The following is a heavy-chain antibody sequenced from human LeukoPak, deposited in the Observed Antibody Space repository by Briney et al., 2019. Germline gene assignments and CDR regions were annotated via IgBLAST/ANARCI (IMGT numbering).Heavy chain of an antibody. V-gene: IGHV4-61*01. D-gene: IGHD6-13*01. CDR1: GGSVSSGSYY. CDR2: IYYSGST. J-gene: IGHJ4*02. Sequence: SETVSLTCTVSGGSVSSGSYYWSWIRQPPGKGLEWIGYIYYSGSTNYNPSLKSRVTISVDTSKNQFSLKLSSVTAADTAVYYCARYAAGPFDYWGQGTLVTVSS. CDR3: ARYAAGPFDY.